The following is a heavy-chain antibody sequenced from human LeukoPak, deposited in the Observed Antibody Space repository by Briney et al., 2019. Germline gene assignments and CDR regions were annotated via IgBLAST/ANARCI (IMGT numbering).Heavy chain of an antibody. V-gene: IGHV1-46*01. CDR1: GYTLTELS. J-gene: IGHJ4*02. CDR3: ARGDTVVTDGLDY. Sequence: ASVKVSCKVSGYTLTELSMHWVRQAPGQGLEWMGIINPSGGSTSYAQKFQGRVTMTRDMSTSTVYMELSSLRSEDTAVYYCARGDTVVTDGLDYWGQGTLVTVSS. CDR2: INPSGGST. D-gene: IGHD4-23*01.